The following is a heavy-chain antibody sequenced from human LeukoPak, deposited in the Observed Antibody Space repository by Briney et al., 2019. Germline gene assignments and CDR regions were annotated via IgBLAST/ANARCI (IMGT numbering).Heavy chain of an antibody. CDR3: ARDVAWFDP. Sequence: GGSLRLSCAASGFTFSTYAMHWVRQAPCKGLEWVAVISYDGRDKDYADSVKGRFTISRDNSENTLYLQMNSLITGDTAVYYCARDVAWFDPWGQGTLVTVSS. D-gene: IGHD2-21*01. V-gene: IGHV3-30*04. CDR1: GFTFSTYA. J-gene: IGHJ5*02. CDR2: ISYDGRDK.